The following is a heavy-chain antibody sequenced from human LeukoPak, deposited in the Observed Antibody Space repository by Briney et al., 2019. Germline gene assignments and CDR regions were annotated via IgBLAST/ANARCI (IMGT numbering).Heavy chain of an antibody. J-gene: IGHJ4*02. Sequence: GGSLRLSCAASGFTFSSYSMNWVRQAPGKGLEWVSAISGSGGSTYYADSVKGRFTISRDNSKNTLYLQMNSLRAEDTALYYCARIYYYDSSGTDYWGQGTLVTVSS. CDR2: ISGSGGST. D-gene: IGHD3-22*01. CDR3: ARIYYYDSSGTDY. CDR1: GFTFSSYS. V-gene: IGHV3-23*01.